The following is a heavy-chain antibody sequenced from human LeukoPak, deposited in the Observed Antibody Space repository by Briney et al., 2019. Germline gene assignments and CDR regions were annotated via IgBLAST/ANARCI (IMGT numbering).Heavy chain of an antibody. J-gene: IGHJ4*02. CDR3: ARGWSYS. CDR1: GFTFSRYG. Sequence: GSLRLSCAASGFTFSRYGMSWIRQPPGKGLEWIGEINHSGSTNYNPSLKSRVTISVDTSKNQFSLKLSSVTAADTAVYYCARGWSYSWGQGTLVTVSS. V-gene: IGHV4-34*01. CDR2: INHSGST. D-gene: IGHD1-26*01.